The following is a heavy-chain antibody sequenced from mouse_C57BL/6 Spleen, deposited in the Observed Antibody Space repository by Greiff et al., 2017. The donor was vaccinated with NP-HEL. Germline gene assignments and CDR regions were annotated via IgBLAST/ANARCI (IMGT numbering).Heavy chain of an antibody. CDR2: IYPGDGDT. V-gene: IGHV1-82*01. J-gene: IGHJ2*01. Sequence: QVQLKQSGPELVKPGASVKISCKASGYAFSSSWMNWVKQRPGKGLEWIGRIYPGDGDTNYNGKFKGKATLTADKSSSTAYMQLSSLTSEDSAVYFCASSMIKYFDYWGQGTTLTVSS. D-gene: IGHD2-4*01. CDR1: GYAFSSSW. CDR3: ASSMIKYFDY.